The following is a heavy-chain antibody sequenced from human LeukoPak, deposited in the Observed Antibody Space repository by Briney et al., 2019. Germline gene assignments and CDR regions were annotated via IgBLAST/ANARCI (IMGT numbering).Heavy chain of an antibody. Sequence: GGSLRLSCTTSGFTFSSYSMNWVRQAPGKGLEWVSYISSSSSTIYYADSVKGRFTISRDNAKNSLYLQMNSLRAEDTAVYYCAELGITMIGGVWGKGTTVTISS. CDR1: GFTFSSYS. D-gene: IGHD3-10*02. CDR3: AELGITMIGGV. J-gene: IGHJ6*04. V-gene: IGHV3-48*04. CDR2: ISSSSSTI.